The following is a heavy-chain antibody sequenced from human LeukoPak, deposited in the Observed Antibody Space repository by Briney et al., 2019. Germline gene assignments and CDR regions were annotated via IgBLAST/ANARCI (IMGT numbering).Heavy chain of an antibody. Sequence: PGGSLRLSCAASGFTVRSYAMSWVRHAPGKGLEGFSTISGSGSSTYYADSVKGRFTSSRDNSKNTLYLQMNSLRAEDTAVYYCAKDGDYYGSGSSDYWGQGTLVTVSS. D-gene: IGHD3-10*01. CDR2: ISGSGSST. CDR1: GFTVRSYA. J-gene: IGHJ4*02. V-gene: IGHV3-23*01. CDR3: AKDGDYYGSGSSDY.